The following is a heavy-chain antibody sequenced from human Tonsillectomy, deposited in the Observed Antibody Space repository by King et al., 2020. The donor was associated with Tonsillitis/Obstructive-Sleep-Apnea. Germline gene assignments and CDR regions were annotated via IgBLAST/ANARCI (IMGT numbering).Heavy chain of an antibody. CDR3: ARSYYDFWSGSLDSFDI. J-gene: IGHJ3*02. D-gene: IGHD3-3*01. CDR2: IYPGDSDT. V-gene: IGHV5-51*01. Sequence: EVQLVQSGAEVKKPGASLKISCKGSGYSFTSYWIGWVRQMPGKGLEWMGIIYPGDSDTRYSPSFQGQVTISADKSISTAYLQWSSLKASDTAMYYCARSYYDFWSGSLDSFDIWGQGTMVTVSS. CDR1: GYSFTSYW.